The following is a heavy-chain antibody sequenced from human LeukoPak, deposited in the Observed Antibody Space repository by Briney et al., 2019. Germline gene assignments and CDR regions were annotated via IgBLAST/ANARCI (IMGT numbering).Heavy chain of an antibody. J-gene: IGHJ3*02. D-gene: IGHD6-13*01. CDR3: ARDCPSSCWVRIDDFDI. Sequence: GGSLRLSCAASGFTFSSYTMNWVRQAPGKGLEWVSAISSSSSYTYYADSVKGRFTISRDKSKNSLYLQMNSLRAEDTAVYYCARDCPSSCWVRIDDFDIWVQATMVTVCS. CDR2: ISSSSSYT. V-gene: IGHV3-21*01. CDR1: GFTFSSYT.